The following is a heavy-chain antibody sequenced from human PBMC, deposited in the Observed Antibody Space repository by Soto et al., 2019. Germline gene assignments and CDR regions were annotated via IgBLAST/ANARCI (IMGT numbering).Heavy chain of an antibody. Sequence: SVKVSCKASGGTFSSYAISWVRQAPGQGLEWMGGIIPIFGTANYAQKFQGRVTITADESTSTAYMELSSLRSEDTAVYYCASVVVVPAAMLYYYYGMDVWGQGTTVTVSS. CDR2: IIPIFGTA. D-gene: IGHD2-2*01. CDR1: GGTFSSYA. V-gene: IGHV1-69*13. J-gene: IGHJ6*02. CDR3: ASVVVVPAAMLYYYYGMDV.